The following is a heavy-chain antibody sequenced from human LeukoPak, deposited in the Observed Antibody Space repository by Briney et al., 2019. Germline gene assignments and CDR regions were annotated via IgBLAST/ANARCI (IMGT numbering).Heavy chain of an antibody. CDR2: IYYSGST. J-gene: IGHJ5*02. V-gene: IGHV4-30-4*01. CDR1: GGSISSGDYY. D-gene: IGHD3-10*01. Sequence: SETLSLTCTVSGGSISSGDYYWSWIRQPPGKGLEWIGYIYYSGSTYYNPSLKSRVTISVDTSKNQFSLKLSSVTAADTAVYYCARGCYGSGSYYNGNWFDPWGQGTLVTVSS. CDR3: ARGCYGSGSYYNGNWFDP.